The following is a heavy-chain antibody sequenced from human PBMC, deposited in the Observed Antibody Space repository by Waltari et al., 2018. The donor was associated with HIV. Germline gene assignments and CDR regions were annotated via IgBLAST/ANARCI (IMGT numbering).Heavy chain of an antibody. D-gene: IGHD3-10*01. CDR3: ATTHGSGAYDNDFDY. J-gene: IGHJ4*02. Sequence: EVKLEESGGGWVQPGGSLTLTCEAAGFTFSLYWLSGVRQAPGKGLEWVANINQAGTERHYVDSVRGRFTISRDNGKTSLFLQMNSLSVEDTAVYYCATTHGSGAYDNDFDYWGQGTLV. CDR2: INQAGTER. CDR1: GFTFSLYW. V-gene: IGHV3-7*01.